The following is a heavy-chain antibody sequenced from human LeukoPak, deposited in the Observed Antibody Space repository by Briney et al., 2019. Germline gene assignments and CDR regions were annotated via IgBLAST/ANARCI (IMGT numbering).Heavy chain of an antibody. V-gene: IGHV1-2*02. CDR2: INPNSGGT. J-gene: IGHJ4*02. Sequence: GASVKVSCKASRYTFTGYYMHWVRQAPGQGLEWMGWINPNSGGTNYAQKFQGRVTMTRDTSISTAYMELSRLRSDDTAVYYCASGYCSSTSCSKYYFDYWGQGTLVTVSS. CDR1: RYTFTGYY. CDR3: ASGYCSSTSCSKYYFDY. D-gene: IGHD2-2*03.